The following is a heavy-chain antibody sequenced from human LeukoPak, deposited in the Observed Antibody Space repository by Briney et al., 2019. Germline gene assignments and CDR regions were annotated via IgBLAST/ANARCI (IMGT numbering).Heavy chain of an antibody. D-gene: IGHD6-19*01. J-gene: IGHJ6*03. CDR1: GGTFSSYA. Sequence: GASVKVSCKASGGTFSSYAISWVRQAPGQGLEWMGGIIPIFGTANYAQKFQGRVTITADESTSTAYMELSSLRSEDTAVYYCARVEQSSYYYYYYMDVWGKGTTVTVSS. CDR3: ARVEQSSYYYYYYMDV. CDR2: IIPIFGTA. V-gene: IGHV1-69*13.